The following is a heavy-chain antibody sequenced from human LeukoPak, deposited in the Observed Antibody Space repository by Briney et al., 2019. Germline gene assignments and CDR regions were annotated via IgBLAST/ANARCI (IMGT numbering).Heavy chain of an antibody. D-gene: IGHD6-13*01. CDR3: ARQDIAAAGPFDY. CDR1: GGSISSSSYY. V-gene: IGHV4-61*05. CDR2: IYYSGST. J-gene: IGHJ4*02. Sequence: SETLSLTCTVSGGSISSSSYYWSWIRQPPGKGLEWIGYIYYSGSTNYNPSLKSRVTISVDTSKNQFSLKLSSVTAADTTVYYCARQDIAAAGPFDYWGQGTLVTVSS.